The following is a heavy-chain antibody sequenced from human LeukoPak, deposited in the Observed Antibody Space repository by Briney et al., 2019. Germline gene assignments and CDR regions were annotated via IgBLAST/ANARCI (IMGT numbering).Heavy chain of an antibody. D-gene: IGHD2-2*01. J-gene: IGHJ4*02. V-gene: IGHV1-2*02. Sequence: ASVKVSCKASGYTFTDYYMHWVRQAPGQGFEWMGWINPNDGDTNYAQKFQGRVAMTRDTSISTAHMEVSRLRSDDTAVYYCARANFLYCSSSTCLFDYWGQGTLVTVSS. CDR1: GYTFTDYY. CDR3: ARANFLYCSSSTCLFDY. CDR2: INPNDGDT.